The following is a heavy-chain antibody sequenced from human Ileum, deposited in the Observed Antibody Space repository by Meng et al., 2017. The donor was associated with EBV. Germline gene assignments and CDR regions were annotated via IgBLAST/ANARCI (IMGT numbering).Heavy chain of an antibody. D-gene: IGHD2-21*02. V-gene: IGHV4-61*08. Sequence: QLHGSGPGLVKPSAILALTCSVSNGSVSSYGYYWTWIRQPPGKGLEWIGYMSYTGSTNYKSTLKSRVTISVDKSKNQFSLKLSSVTAADTAVYYCARERGGGDRGIQWGQGTLVTVS. CDR2: MSYTGST. CDR3: ARERGGGDRGIQ. J-gene: IGHJ4*02. CDR1: NGSVSSYGYY.